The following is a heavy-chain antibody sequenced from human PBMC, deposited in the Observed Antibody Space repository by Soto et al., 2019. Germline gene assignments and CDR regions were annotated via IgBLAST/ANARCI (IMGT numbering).Heavy chain of an antibody. Sequence: EIQLLESGGGWVQPGGSRRLSCAVSGITYSSYAMNWDRQAPGKGLEWVSGISGSGGSTYHADSVKGRFTITRDNSKKMLYLQMDSLRAEDTAVYYCERGLDSAWGEGTLVIVSS. J-gene: IGHJ5*02. V-gene: IGHV3-23*01. CDR2: ISGSGGST. CDR1: GITYSSYA. CDR3: ERGLDSA. D-gene: IGHD3-22*01.